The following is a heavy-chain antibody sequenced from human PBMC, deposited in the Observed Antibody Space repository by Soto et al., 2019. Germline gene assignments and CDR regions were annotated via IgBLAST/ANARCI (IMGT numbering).Heavy chain of an antibody. J-gene: IGHJ3*02. D-gene: IGHD3-16*02. CDR1: GGTFSSYA. V-gene: IGHV1-69*12. CDR3: ARAHRCVTPPTPGLKDFFHI. Sequence: QVQLVQSGAEVKKPGSSVKVSCKASGGTFSSYAISWVRQAPGQGLEWMGGIIPIFGTANYAQKFQGRVSITADESTITAFMELSSLRSEDMAVYYCARAHRCVTPPTPGLKDFFHIWGQGTMVTVSS. CDR2: IIPIFGTA.